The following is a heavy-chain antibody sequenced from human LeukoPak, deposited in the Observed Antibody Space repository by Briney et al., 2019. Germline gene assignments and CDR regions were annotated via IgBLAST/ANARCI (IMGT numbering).Heavy chain of an antibody. Sequence: SCKASGGTFNNYGMHWVRQAPGKGLEWVAVISYDGGNIHYPDSVKGRFTISRDISTDTLWLQMDSLRTEDTAVYYCAKGPLRGTAAAIDYWGQGTLVTVSS. CDR2: ISYDGGNI. D-gene: IGHD2-2*01. J-gene: IGHJ4*02. V-gene: IGHV3-30*18. CDR1: GGTFNNYG. CDR3: AKGPLRGTAAAIDY.